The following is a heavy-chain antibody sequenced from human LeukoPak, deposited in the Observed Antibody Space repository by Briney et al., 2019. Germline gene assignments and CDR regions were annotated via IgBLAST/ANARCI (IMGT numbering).Heavy chain of an antibody. CDR1: GFTVSSNY. CDR2: IYSGGST. D-gene: IGHD4-17*01. J-gene: IGHJ4*02. V-gene: IGHV3-53*01. Sequence: PGGSLRLSCAASGFTVSSNYMSWVRQAPGKGLEWVSVIYSGGSTYYADSVKGRFTISRDNSKNTVYLQMENLRAEDTAMYFCARDRDYPRDQFDYWGQGTLVTVSS. CDR3: ARDRDYPRDQFDY.